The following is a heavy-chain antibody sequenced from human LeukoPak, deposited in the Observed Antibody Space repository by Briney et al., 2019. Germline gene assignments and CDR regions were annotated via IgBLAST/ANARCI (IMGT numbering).Heavy chain of an antibody. CDR2: TYYRSKWYN. D-gene: IGHD6-13*01. Sequence: SQTLSLTCAISGDSVSINSAAWNWIRQSPSRGLEWLARTYYRSKWYNDYAVSVKSRITINPDTSKNQFSLQLNSVTPEDTAVYYCARDSRASYSSSWYGGRAAFDIWGQRKMVTVSS. CDR1: GDSVSINSAA. CDR3: ARDSRASYSSSWYGGRAAFDI. J-gene: IGHJ3*02. V-gene: IGHV6-1*01.